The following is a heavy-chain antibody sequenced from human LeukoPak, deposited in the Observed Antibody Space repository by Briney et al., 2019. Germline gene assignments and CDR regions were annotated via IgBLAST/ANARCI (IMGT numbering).Heavy chain of an antibody. Sequence: PGGSLRLSCAASGFTFSSYAMSWVRQAPGKGLEWVSAISGSGGSTYYADSVKGRFTISRDNSKNTLYLQMNSLRAENTAVYYCARDSSHYLGSSDYWGQGTLVTVSS. CDR3: ARDSSHYLGSSDY. CDR1: GFTFSSYA. V-gene: IGHV3-23*01. D-gene: IGHD6-6*01. CDR2: ISGSGGST. J-gene: IGHJ4*02.